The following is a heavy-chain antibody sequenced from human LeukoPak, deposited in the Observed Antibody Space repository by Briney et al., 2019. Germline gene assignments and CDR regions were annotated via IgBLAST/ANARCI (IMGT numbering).Heavy chain of an antibody. Sequence: GGSLRLSCAASGSTVSSNYMSWVRQAPGKGLEWVSVIYSGGSTYYADSVKGRFTISRDNSKNTLYLQMNSLRAEDTAVYYCARDYRGGSFKYYFDYWGQGTLVTVSS. J-gene: IGHJ4*02. V-gene: IGHV3-53*01. D-gene: IGHD1-26*01. CDR3: ARDYRGGSFKYYFDY. CDR2: IYSGGST. CDR1: GSTVSSNY.